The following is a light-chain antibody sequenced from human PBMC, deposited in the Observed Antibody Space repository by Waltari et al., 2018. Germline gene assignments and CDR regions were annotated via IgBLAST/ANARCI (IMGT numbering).Light chain of an antibody. CDR1: KLGNKY. V-gene: IGLV3-1*01. CDR3: QAWDSSTAV. J-gene: IGLJ3*02. CDR2: QDS. Sequence: SYELTQPPSVSVSPGQPASITCSGDKLGNKYASWYQQKPGQSPVLVIYQDSKRPSGIPGRFSGSNSGNTATLTISGTQAMDEAYYYCQAWDSSTAVFGGGTKLTVL.